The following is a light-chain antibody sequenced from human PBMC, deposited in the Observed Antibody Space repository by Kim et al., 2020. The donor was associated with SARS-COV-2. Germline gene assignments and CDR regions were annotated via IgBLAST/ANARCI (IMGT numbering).Light chain of an antibody. CDR3: LQHNSYPLT. Sequence: DIQMTQSPSAMSASVGDRVTITCRASQDINTNLAWFQQKPGKVPKLLIYGAYSLHSGVPPRFSGGGSGTEFTLTISSLQSEDFATYYCLQHNSYPLTFGQGTKVDIK. J-gene: IGKJ1*01. CDR1: QDINTN. V-gene: IGKV1-17*03. CDR2: GAY.